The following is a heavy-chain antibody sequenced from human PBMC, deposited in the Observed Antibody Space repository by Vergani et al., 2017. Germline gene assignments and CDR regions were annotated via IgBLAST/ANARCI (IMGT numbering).Heavy chain of an antibody. CDR3: ARDGYSSSWYNLKTYYYYYGMDV. D-gene: IGHD6-13*01. CDR1: GGSFSGYY. CDR2: INHSGST. J-gene: IGHJ6*02. Sequence: QVQLQQWGAGLLKPSETLSLTCAVYGGSFSGYYWSWIRQPPGKGLEWIGEINHSGSTNYNPSLKSRVTISVDTSKNQFSLKLSSVTAADTAVYYCARDGYSSSWYNLKTYYYYYGMDVWGQGTTVTVSS. V-gene: IGHV4-34*01.